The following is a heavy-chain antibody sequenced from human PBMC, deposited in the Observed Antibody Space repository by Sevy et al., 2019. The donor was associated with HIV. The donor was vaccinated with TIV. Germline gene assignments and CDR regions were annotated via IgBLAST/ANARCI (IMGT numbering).Heavy chain of an antibody. Sequence: GGSLRLSCAASGFTFSDYYMSWIRQGPEKGLEWISYISGSGATIFYAHSMKGRFTISRDNAKNSLFLQINSLKAEDTAVYYCARGLGSSSDAFDIWGQGTMVTVSS. CDR3: ARGLGSSSDAFDI. CDR2: ISGSGATI. D-gene: IGHD2-15*01. V-gene: IGHV3-11*01. CDR1: GFTFSDYY. J-gene: IGHJ3*02.